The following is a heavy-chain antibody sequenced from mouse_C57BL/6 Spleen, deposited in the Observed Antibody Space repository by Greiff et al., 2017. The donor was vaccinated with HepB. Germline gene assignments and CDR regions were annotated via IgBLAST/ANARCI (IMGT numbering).Heavy chain of an antibody. J-gene: IGHJ4*01. CDR1: GYSFTSYY. V-gene: IGHV1-66*01. Sequence: VQLRQSGPELVKPGASVKISCKASGYSFTSYYIHWVKQRPGQGLEWIGWIYPGSGNTKYNEKFKGKATLTADTSSSTAYMQLSSLTSEDSAVYYCARKGFYAMDYWGQGTSVTVSS. CDR3: ARKGFYAMDY. CDR2: IYPGSGNT. D-gene: IGHD3-3*01.